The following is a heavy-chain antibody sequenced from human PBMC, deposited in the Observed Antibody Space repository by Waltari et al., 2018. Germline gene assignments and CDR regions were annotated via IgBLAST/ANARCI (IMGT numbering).Heavy chain of an antibody. CDR2: INPNNGDT. CDR3: AMGRELPDY. V-gene: IGHV1-2*02. Sequence: QVQLVQSGAEVKRPGASVRVSCKSSGYTFTDYYLHWVRQAPGQGLEWMAWINPNNGDTTVAQKFQGRVTMTEDTSTDTAYMELSSLRSEDTAVYYCAMGRELPDYWGQGTLVIVSS. J-gene: IGHJ4*02. CDR1: GYTFTDYY. D-gene: IGHD1-26*01.